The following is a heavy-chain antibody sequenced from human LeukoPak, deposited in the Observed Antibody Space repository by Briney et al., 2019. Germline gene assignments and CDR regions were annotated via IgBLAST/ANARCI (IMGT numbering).Heavy chain of an antibody. CDR1: GFTFSSYW. V-gene: IGHV3-7*01. CDR2: IKQDGSEK. Sequence: GGSLRLSCAAPGFTFSSYWMNWVRQAPGKGLEWVANIKQDGSEKYYVDSVKGRFTISRDNAKNSLYLQMNSLRAEDTAVYYCTRNLPAADYWGQGTLVTVSS. J-gene: IGHJ4*02. D-gene: IGHD2-2*01. CDR3: TRNLPAADY.